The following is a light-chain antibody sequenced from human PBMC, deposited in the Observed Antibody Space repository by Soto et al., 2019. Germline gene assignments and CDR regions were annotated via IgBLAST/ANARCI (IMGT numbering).Light chain of an antibody. Sequence: EVVLTQSPATLSLSPGERATLSCRASENVRTFVDWYQQKPGQAPRLLIYGASNRATGIPARISGSGSGTEFTLTISSLQPDDFATYYCQQYTSYPWTFGQGTKVDIK. CDR2: GAS. V-gene: IGKV3-11*01. J-gene: IGKJ1*01. CDR3: QQYTSYPWT. CDR1: ENVRTF.